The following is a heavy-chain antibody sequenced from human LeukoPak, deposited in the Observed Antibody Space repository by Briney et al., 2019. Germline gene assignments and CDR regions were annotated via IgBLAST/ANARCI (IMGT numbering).Heavy chain of an antibody. Sequence: SETLSLTCTVSGGSISSYYWSWIRQPPGKGLEWIAYIYYSGTTNYNPSLKSRVTISVDTSKNQFSLKLSSVTAADTAVYYCARQGQQLPYYYYGMGVWGQGTTVTVSS. CDR1: GGSISSYY. D-gene: IGHD6-13*01. CDR3: ARQGQQLPYYYYGMGV. V-gene: IGHV4-59*08. CDR2: IYYSGTT. J-gene: IGHJ6*02.